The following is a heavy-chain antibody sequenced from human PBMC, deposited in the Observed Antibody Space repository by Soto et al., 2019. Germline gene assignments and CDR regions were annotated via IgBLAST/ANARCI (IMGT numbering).Heavy chain of an antibody. CDR2: ISAHNGNT. D-gene: IGHD5-12*01. CDR3: ARALGGFPDY. V-gene: IGHV1-18*01. J-gene: IGHJ4*02. Sequence: QVQLVQSGAEVKKPGASVKVACKACGYTFTSCGISWVRRAHGQGLEWMGWISAHNGNTKYEQKLQGRVTMTTDTSTSTAYMELRSLRSDDTAVYYCARALGGFPDYWGQGTLVTVSS. CDR1: GYTFTSCG.